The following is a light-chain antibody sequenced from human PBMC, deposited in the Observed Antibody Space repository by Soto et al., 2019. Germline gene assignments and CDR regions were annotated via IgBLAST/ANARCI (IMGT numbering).Light chain of an antibody. CDR1: QSVSSY. J-gene: IGKJ1*01. V-gene: IGKV3-11*01. CDR2: DAS. CDR3: QQRSNWPRT. Sequence: EIVLTQSPATLSLSPGERATLSCRASQSVSSYLAWYQQKPGQAPRLLIYDASNRATGIPARFSGSGSGTAFTLTLSSLEPEDFAVYYCQQRSNWPRTFGQGTKVEIK.